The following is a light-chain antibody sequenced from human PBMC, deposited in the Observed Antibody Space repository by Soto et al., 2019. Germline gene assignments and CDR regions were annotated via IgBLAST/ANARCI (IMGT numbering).Light chain of an antibody. CDR2: TAS. CDR1: QSIRSY. J-gene: IGKJ1*01. V-gene: IGKV1-39*01. CDR3: QQSYSSPQT. Sequence: DIQMTPSPSSLSASVGDRVTITCRASQSIRSYLNWYQQKLGKAPKLLIYTASNLQSGVPSRFSGSGSGTDFTLTINSLQPEDFATYYCQQSYSSPQTFGQGTKVEIK.